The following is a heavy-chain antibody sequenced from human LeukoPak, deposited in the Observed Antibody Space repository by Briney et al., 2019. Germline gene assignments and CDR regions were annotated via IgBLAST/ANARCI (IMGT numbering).Heavy chain of an antibody. CDR3: VRSSTSTDFQH. V-gene: IGHV1-69*04. CDR2: IIPILGIA. D-gene: IGHD6-6*01. Sequence: SVKVSCKASGGTFSSYAISGVRQAPGQGLEWMGRIIPILGIANYAQKFQGRVTITADKSTSTAYMELSSLRSEDTAVYYCVRSSTSTDFQHWGQGTLVTVSS. CDR1: GGTFSSYA. J-gene: IGHJ1*01.